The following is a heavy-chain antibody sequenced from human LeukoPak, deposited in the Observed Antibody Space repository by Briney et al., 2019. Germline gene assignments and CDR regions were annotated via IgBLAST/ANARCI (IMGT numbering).Heavy chain of an antibody. J-gene: IGHJ6*03. Sequence: SETLSLTCTVSGGSISSSSYYWGWIRQPPGKGLEWIGEINHSGSTNYNPSLKSRVTISVDTSKNQFSLKLSSVTAVDTAVYYCARKIAGSSWGDYYYYMDVWGKGTTATVSS. D-gene: IGHD6-13*01. V-gene: IGHV4-39*07. CDR2: INHSGST. CDR1: GGSISSSSYY. CDR3: ARKIAGSSWGDYYYYMDV.